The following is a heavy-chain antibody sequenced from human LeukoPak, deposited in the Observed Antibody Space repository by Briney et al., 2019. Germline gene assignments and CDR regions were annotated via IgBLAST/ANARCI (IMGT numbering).Heavy chain of an antibody. CDR2: ISNDGSNK. CDR1: GFTCSNYA. Sequence: GRSLRLSCAASGFTCSNYAMHWVRQAPGKGLDWVAFISNDGSNKYYADSVKGRFTISRDNSKNTLSLQMNSLRAEDTAVYYCAKDKGIYCCSIDCYPGMDVWGQGTTVTVSS. D-gene: IGHD2-2*01. CDR3: AKDKGIYCCSIDCYPGMDV. V-gene: IGHV3-30*18. J-gene: IGHJ6*02.